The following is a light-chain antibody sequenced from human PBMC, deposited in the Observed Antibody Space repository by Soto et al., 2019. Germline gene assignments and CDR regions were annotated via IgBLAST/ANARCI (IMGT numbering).Light chain of an antibody. J-gene: IGKJ2*01. V-gene: IGKV3-20*01. CDR3: QQYAGSPPT. CDR1: QSVSSSY. CDR2: GAS. Sequence: EIVLTQSPGTLSLSPGERATLSCRASQSVSSSYLAWYQQTPGQAPRLLIYGASSRATGIPDRFSGSGSGTDFTLTISRLEPEDFAVYYCQQYAGSPPTFGQGTKLEIK.